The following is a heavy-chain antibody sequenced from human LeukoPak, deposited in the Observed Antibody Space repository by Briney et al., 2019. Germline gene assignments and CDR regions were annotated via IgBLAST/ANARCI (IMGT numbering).Heavy chain of an antibody. CDR3: ARDNIVVVPAAINAIYYYGMDV. CDR2: ISAYNGNA. V-gene: IGHV1-18*01. CDR1: GYTFTSYG. J-gene: IGHJ6*02. D-gene: IGHD2-2*02. Sequence: GASVKVSCKASGYTFTSYGISWVRQAPGRGLEWMGWISAYNGNANYAQKLQGRVTMTTDTSTSTAYMELRSLRSDDTAVYYCARDNIVVVPAAINAIYYYGMDVWGQGTTVTVSS.